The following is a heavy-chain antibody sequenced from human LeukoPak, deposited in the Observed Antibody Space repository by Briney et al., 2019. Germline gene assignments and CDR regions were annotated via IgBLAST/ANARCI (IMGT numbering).Heavy chain of an antibody. V-gene: IGHV3-23*01. D-gene: IGHD6-19*01. CDR3: AKPFPLQVAGSDY. Sequence: SGGSLRLSCAVSGFTFNIYAMSWVRQAPGKGLEWVSAMSGSGGNTYYADSVKGRFTISRDNSKNTLYLQMNSLRAEDTAVYYSAKPFPLQVAGSDYWGQGTLSPSPQ. J-gene: IGHJ4*02. CDR2: MSGSGGNT. CDR1: GFTFNIYA.